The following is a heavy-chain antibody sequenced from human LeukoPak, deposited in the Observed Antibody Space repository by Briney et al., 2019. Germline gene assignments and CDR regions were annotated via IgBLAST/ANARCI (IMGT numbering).Heavy chain of an antibody. CDR3: ARDPAVSYDYVWGSFAGY. CDR1: GFTFSSYE. V-gene: IGHV3-48*03. Sequence: GGSLRLSCAASGFTFSSYEMNWVRQAPGKWLEWISYISSSGTTKYYADSVKGRFTISRDNAKNSLYLQMNSLRAEDTAVYYCARDPAVSYDYVWGSFAGYWRQGTLVTVSS. J-gene: IGHJ4*02. CDR2: ISSSGTTK. D-gene: IGHD3-16*01.